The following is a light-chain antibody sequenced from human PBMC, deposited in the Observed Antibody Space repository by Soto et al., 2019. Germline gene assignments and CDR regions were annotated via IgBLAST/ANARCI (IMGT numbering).Light chain of an antibody. CDR2: AAS. V-gene: IGKV1-9*01. CDR3: QQYNSYSPT. J-gene: IGKJ1*01. Sequence: IQLTQSPSSLFASVGDRVTITCRASQGISSFLAWYQQKPGKAPKILIYAASTLQSGGPSRFSGSGSGTEFTLTISSLQPDDFATYYCQQYNSYSPTFGQGTKVDIK. CDR1: QGISSF.